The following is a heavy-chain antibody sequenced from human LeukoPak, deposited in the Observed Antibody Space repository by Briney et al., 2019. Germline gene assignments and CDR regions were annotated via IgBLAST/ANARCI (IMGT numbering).Heavy chain of an antibody. V-gene: IGHV4-34*01. CDR3: ARGHRSRIAVAGSRGGGIRSNWFDP. D-gene: IGHD6-19*01. Sequence: PSETLSLTCAVYGGSFSGYYWSWIRQPPGKGLEWVGETNHSGSTNYNPSLKSRVTISVDTSKNQFSLKLSSVTAADTAVYYCARGHRSRIAVAGSRGGGIRSNWFDPWGQGTLVTVSS. CDR2: TNHSGST. J-gene: IGHJ5*02. CDR1: GGSFSGYY.